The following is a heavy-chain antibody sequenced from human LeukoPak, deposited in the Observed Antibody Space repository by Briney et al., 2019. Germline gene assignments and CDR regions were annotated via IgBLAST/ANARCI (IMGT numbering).Heavy chain of an antibody. CDR1: GGSISSYY. V-gene: IGHV4-59*01. J-gene: IGHJ3*02. D-gene: IGHD3-10*01. CDR3: ARYEMVRGVISSDAFDI. CDR2: IYYSGST. Sequence: PSETLSLTCTVSGGSISSYYWSWIRQPPGKGLEWIGYIYYSGSTNYNPSLKSRVTISVDTSKNQFSLKLSPVTAADTAVYYCARYEMVRGVISSDAFDIWGQGTMVTVSS.